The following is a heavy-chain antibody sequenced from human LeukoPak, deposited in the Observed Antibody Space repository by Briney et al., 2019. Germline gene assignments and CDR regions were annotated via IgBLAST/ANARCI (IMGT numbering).Heavy chain of an antibody. J-gene: IGHJ4*02. V-gene: IGHV3-23*01. CDR1: GFTFNSYA. CDR2: ISDSGDST. CDR3: AKTRGGPTSPDDY. Sequence: GGSLRLSCAASGFTFNSYAMSWVRQAPGKGLEWVSSISDSGDSTYYADSVKGRFTVSRDNSKNTLYLQMNSLRADDTAVYYCAKTRGGPTSPDDYWGQGTLVTVSS. D-gene: IGHD2-15*01.